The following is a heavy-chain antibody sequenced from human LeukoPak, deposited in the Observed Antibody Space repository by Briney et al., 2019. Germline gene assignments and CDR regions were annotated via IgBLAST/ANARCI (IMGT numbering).Heavy chain of an antibody. CDR1: GFTFSNYG. D-gene: IGHD7-27*01. Sequence: GGSLRLSCAASGFTFSNYGMHWVRQAPGMGLEWVAIISYHGSYKYYGDSVQERFTISRDNSKNTLYLQMNSLRPEDTAVYYCVRDLNWGFDYWGQGTLVTVSS. CDR3: VRDLNWGFDY. V-gene: IGHV3-30*03. J-gene: IGHJ4*02. CDR2: ISYHGSYK.